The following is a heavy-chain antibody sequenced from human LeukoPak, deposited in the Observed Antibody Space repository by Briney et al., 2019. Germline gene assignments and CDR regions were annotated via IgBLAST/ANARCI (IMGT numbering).Heavy chain of an antibody. Sequence: AGGSLRLSCAASEFIFSGYWMSWVRQAPGKGLEWVANIKQDGSEKQYVDSVRGRFTISRDNAKNSLYLQMNSLRVEGTAVYYCARDGFVGAADYWGQGTLVTVSS. CDR3: ARDGFVGAADY. CDR2: IKQDGSEK. V-gene: IGHV3-7*01. J-gene: IGHJ4*02. CDR1: EFIFSGYW. D-gene: IGHD6-13*01.